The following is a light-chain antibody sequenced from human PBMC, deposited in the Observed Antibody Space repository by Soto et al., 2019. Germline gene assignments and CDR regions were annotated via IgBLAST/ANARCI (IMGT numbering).Light chain of an antibody. Sequence: QSALTQPPSASGSPGQSVTISCTGTSSDIGGYNYVSWYQQHPGKAPKLIIYEVSKRPSGVPDRFSGSKSGNTASLPVSGLQAEDEADYYCTSYAGSNNLVFAGGTKVTVL. J-gene: IGLJ3*02. CDR2: EVS. CDR1: SSDIGGYNY. V-gene: IGLV2-8*01. CDR3: TSYAGSNNLV.